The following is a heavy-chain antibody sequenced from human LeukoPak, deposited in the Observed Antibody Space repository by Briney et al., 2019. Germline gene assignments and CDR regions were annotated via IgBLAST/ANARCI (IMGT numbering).Heavy chain of an antibody. CDR2: IKQDGSEK. J-gene: IGHJ4*02. V-gene: IGHV3-7*01. Sequence: GGSLRLSCAASGFTFSTYWMSWVRQAPGRGLEWVANIKQDGSEKYYVDSVKGRFIISRDNAKNSLYLQMNSLRAEDAAMYYCARGSASNDYWGQGTLVTVSS. CDR3: ARGSASNDY. CDR1: GFTFSTYW. D-gene: IGHD6-13*01.